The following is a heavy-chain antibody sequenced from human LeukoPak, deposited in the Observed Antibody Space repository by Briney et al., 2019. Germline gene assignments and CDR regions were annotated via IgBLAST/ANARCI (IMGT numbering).Heavy chain of an antibody. V-gene: IGHV3-48*03. J-gene: IGHJ1*01. CDR3: ARESDGDTAMV. CDR1: GFTFSSYE. Sequence: GGSLRLSCAASGFTFSSYEMNWVRQAPGKGLEWVSYISSSGSTIYYADSVKGRFTISRDNAKNSPYLQMNSLRAEDTAVYYCARESDGDTAMVWGQGTLVTVSS. D-gene: IGHD5-18*01. CDR2: ISSSGSTI.